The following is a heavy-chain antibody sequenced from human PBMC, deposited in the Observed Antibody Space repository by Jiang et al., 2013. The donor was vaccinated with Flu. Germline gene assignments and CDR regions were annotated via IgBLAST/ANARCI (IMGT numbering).Heavy chain of an antibody. CDR1: GGTFSSYA. Sequence: VQLVESGAEVKKPGSSVKVSCKASGGTFSSYAISWVRQAPGQGLEWMGGIIPIFGTANYAQKFQGRVTITADESTSTAYMELSSLRSEDTAVYYCARCGVYAIGDYYYYMDVWGKGTTVTVSS. CDR3: ARCGVYAIGDYYYYMDV. V-gene: IGHV1-69*01. CDR2: IIPIFGTA. J-gene: IGHJ6*03. D-gene: IGHD2-8*01.